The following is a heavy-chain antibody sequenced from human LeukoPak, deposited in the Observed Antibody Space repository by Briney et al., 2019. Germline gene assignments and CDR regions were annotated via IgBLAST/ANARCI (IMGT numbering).Heavy chain of an antibody. Sequence: SETLSLTCTVSGGSISSYYGSWIRQPPGKGLEWIGYIYYSGSTNYNPSLKSRVTISVDTSKNQFSLKLSSVTAADTAVYYCARDPLRLDAFDIWGQGTMVTVSS. CDR2: IYYSGST. CDR3: ARDPLRLDAFDI. CDR1: GGSISSYY. V-gene: IGHV4-59*01. J-gene: IGHJ3*02. D-gene: IGHD5-12*01.